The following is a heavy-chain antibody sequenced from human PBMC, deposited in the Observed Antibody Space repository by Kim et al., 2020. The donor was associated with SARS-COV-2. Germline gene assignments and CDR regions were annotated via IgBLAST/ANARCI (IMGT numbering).Heavy chain of an antibody. J-gene: IGHJ4*02. V-gene: IGHV3-23*01. CDR2: ISGSGDST. D-gene: IGHD3-10*01. CDR1: GFTFSGYA. Sequence: GGSLRLSCAASGFTFSGYAMSWVRQAPGKGLEWVSGISGSGDSTYSADSVKGRFSISRDNSKNTLYLQMNSLRAEDTAVYYCAKKVTTLIRGVFDYWGQGTLVTVSS. CDR3: AKKVTTLIRGVFDY.